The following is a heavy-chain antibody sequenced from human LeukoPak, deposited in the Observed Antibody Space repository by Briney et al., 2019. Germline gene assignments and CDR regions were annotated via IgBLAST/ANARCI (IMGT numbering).Heavy chain of an antibody. J-gene: IGHJ3*02. CDR3: AKDFAVVVPAAPYDAFDI. Sequence: LTGGSLRLSCAASGFTFSSYAMGWVRQAPGKGLEWVSAISGSGGSTYYADSVKGRFTISRDNSKNTLYLQMNSLRAEDTAVYYCAKDFAVVVPAAPYDAFDIWGQGTMVTVSS. V-gene: IGHV3-23*01. CDR1: GFTFSSYA. D-gene: IGHD2-2*01. CDR2: ISGSGGST.